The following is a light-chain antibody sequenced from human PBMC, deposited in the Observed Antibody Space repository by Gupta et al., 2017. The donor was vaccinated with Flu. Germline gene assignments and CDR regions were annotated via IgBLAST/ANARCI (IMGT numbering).Light chain of an antibody. J-gene: IGLJ1*01. CDR3: SSRGGGNIHYV. V-gene: IGLV2-8*01. CDR1: ISDVGGYDS. Sequence: TIFCTGTISDVGGYDSFYWYQHHTGKAPKLMIYEVSKRHSGVPDRFSGSKSGTTASLTGAGLQTEDEADYYYSSRGGGNIHYVFGAGTKVTVL. CDR2: EVS.